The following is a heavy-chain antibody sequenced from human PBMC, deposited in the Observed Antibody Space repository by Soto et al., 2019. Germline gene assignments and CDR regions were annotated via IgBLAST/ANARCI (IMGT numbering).Heavy chain of an antibody. CDR2: INPNSGGT. Sequence: APVKVSCKSSGYTFTGYYVHWVRQAPGHGLEWMGWINPNSGGTNYAQRFQGRVTMTRDTSISTAYMELSSLRSDDTAVYYCARAAPNYFGSGSYYNYGMACRGQRTTVTVS. V-gene: IGHV1-2*02. CDR1: GYTFTGYY. J-gene: IGHJ6*02. D-gene: IGHD3-10*01. CDR3: ARAAPNYFGSGSYYNYGMAC.